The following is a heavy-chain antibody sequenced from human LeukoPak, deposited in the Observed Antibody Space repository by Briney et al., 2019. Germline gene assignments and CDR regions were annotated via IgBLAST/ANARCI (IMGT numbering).Heavy chain of an antibody. J-gene: IGHJ4*02. CDR2: IVASSGST. CDR3: AKGGYDYVEIGYFDY. CDR1: GFSFSNYA. Sequence: GGSLRLSCVASGFSFSNYAMSWVRQAPGKGLEWVSLIVASSGSTFYADSVKGRFTIPRDKSKNTLYLQMSSLRAEDTAVYYCAKGGYDYVEIGYFDYWGQGALVTVSS. V-gene: IGHV3-23*01. D-gene: IGHD5-12*01.